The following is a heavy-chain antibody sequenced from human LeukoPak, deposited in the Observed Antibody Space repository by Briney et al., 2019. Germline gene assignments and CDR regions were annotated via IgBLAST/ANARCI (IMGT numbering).Heavy chain of an antibody. D-gene: IGHD3-3*01. CDR2: INPSGGST. J-gene: IGHJ6*02. V-gene: IGHV1-46*01. Sequence: ASVKVSCKASGYTFTSYYMHWVRHAPGQGLEWMGIINPSGGSTSYAQKFQGRVTMTRDTSTSTVYMELSSLRSEDTAVYYCASWAKTYYDFWSGYWMGDYYGMDVWGQGTTVTVSS. CDR1: GYTFTSYY. CDR3: ASWAKTYYDFWSGYWMGDYYGMDV.